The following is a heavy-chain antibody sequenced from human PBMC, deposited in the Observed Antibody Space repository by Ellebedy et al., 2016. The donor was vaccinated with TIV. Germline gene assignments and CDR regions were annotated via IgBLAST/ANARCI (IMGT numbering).Heavy chain of an antibody. Sequence: AASVKVSCKASGYAFTTYSLNWVRQAPGQGLEWLGWISTNTGNPTYAQDFTGRFVFSLDTSVNTAFLQITSLEAEDTAIYYCARGSVGYYGLDVWGQGTTVTVSS. V-gene: IGHV7-4-1*02. CDR2: ISTNTGNP. CDR1: GYAFTTYS. J-gene: IGHJ6*02. D-gene: IGHD2-15*01. CDR3: ARGSVGYYGLDV.